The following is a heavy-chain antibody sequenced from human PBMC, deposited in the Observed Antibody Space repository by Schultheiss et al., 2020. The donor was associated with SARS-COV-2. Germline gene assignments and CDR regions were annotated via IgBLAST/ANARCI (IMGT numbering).Heavy chain of an antibody. D-gene: IGHD1-1*01. Sequence: SETLSLTCTVSGGSISSGGYYWSWIRQHPGTGLEWIGYIYYSGSTYYNPSLRSRVTISADTSKNQFSLKLSSVTAADTAVYYCAPPLGTATVWGQGTLVTVSS. CDR3: APPLGTATV. J-gene: IGHJ4*02. V-gene: IGHV4-31*03. CDR1: GGSISSGGYY. CDR2: IYYSGST.